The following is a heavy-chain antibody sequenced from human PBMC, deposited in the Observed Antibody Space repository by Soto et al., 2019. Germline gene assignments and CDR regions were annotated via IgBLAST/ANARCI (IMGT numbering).Heavy chain of an antibody. CDR2: IYYSGKT. V-gene: IGHV4-39*01. CDR3: AKNLPRTGRFDY. J-gene: IGHJ4*02. CDR1: GASITSTTYF. Sequence: ASETLSLTCTLSGASITSTTYFWAWIRQPPGRGLEWVVSIYYSGKTHYNPSLKNRVTISVDRSKNQFSLQMTSVTAADTALYYCAKNLPRTGRFDYWGQGTLVTVPS.